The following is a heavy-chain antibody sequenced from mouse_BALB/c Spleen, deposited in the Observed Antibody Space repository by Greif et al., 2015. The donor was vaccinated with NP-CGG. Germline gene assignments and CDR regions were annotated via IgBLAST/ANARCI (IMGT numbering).Heavy chain of an antibody. D-gene: IGHD4-1*01. CDR1: GYTFTDYE. CDR2: IDPETGGT. Sequence: VQLQQSGAELVRPGASVTLSCKASGYTFTDYEMHWVKQTPVLGLEWIGAIDPETGGTAYNQKFKGKATLTADKSSSTAYMELRSLTSEDSAVYYCTRSWDGYWGQGTTLTVSS. J-gene: IGHJ2*01. CDR3: TRSWDGY. V-gene: IGHV1-15*01.